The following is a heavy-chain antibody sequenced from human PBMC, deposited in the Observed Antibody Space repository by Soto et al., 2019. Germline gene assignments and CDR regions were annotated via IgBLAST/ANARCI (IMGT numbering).Heavy chain of an antibody. CDR2: VSGDGINR. CDR3: ATTLGGDH. D-gene: IGHD3-16*01. CDR1: GFTFSSYA. J-gene: IGHJ4*02. Sequence: EVQLLESGGGLVQPGGSLRLSCAASGFTFSSYAMIWVRQAPGKGLDWVSAVSGDGINRSYADSVRGRFTISRDNSRNTLYLQMNSLGAEDRAVYCCATTLGGDHWGQGTLVTVSS. V-gene: IGHV3-23*01.